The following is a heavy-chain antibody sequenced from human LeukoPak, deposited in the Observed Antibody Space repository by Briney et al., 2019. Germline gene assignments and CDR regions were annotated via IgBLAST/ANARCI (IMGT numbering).Heavy chain of an antibody. CDR3: ARTFDFRAPRATDV. Sequence: SETLSLTCSVTGVSIASGVYYWSWIRQSPGKGLEWLGYVYHRETTYYNPSLKSRISMSIDTSNNQFSLKLTSVTAADTAVFYCARTFDFRAPRATDVWGKGTTVIVSS. J-gene: IGHJ6*04. V-gene: IGHV4-30-2*06. CDR1: GVSIASGVYY. CDR2: VYHRETT. D-gene: IGHD3-9*01.